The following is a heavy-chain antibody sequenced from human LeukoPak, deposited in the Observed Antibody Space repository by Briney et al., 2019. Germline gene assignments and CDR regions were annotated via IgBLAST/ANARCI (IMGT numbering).Heavy chain of an antibody. J-gene: IGHJ4*02. CDR3: AREQGSSYFDY. Sequence: TTSQTLSLTCTVSGGSISSGDYSWSLIRQPPGKGLEWIGYIHYSGSTYYNPSLKSRVTISVDTSKNQFSLKLSSVTAADTAVYYCAREQGSSYFDYWGQGTLVTVSS. CDR1: GGSISSGDYS. D-gene: IGHD2-2*01. CDR2: IHYSGST. V-gene: IGHV4-30-4*01.